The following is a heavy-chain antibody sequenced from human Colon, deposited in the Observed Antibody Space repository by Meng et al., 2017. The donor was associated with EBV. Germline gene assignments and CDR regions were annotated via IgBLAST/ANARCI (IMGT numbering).Heavy chain of an antibody. CDR3: ARVGGLDGYRLGGDY. V-gene: IGHV4-34*01. CDR2: VNPSGST. Sequence: QVQVQQWGAGLLKPLEXVSVTCGFYGASFSGYYWSWIRQPPGKGLEWIGEVNPSGSTNYSPSLKSRVTISVDTSKNQFSLRLNSVTAADTAVYYCARVGGLDGYRLGGDYWGQGALVTVSS. CDR1: GASFSGYY. D-gene: IGHD5-24*01. J-gene: IGHJ4*02.